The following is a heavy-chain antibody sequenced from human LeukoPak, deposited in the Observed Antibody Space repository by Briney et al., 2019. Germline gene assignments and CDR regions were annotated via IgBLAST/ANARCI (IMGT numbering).Heavy chain of an antibody. J-gene: IGHJ3*02. Sequence: SETLSLTCTVSGGSISSHYWSWIRQPPGEGLEWIGYIYYSGSTNYNPSLKSRVTISVDTSKNQFSLKLSSVTAADTAVYYCARESAHLGYCSSTSCLPDAFDIWGQGTMVTVSS. V-gene: IGHV4-59*11. D-gene: IGHD2-2*01. CDR3: ARESAHLGYCSSTSCLPDAFDI. CDR1: GGSISSHY. CDR2: IYYSGST.